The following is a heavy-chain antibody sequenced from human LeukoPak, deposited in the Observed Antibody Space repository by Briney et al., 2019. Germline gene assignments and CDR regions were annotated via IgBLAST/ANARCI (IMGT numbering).Heavy chain of an antibody. CDR3: ARDALGYCSSTSCYRKRRYYFDY. D-gene: IGHD2-2*02. CDR1: GGSISSGGYY. CDR2: INHSGST. J-gene: IGHJ4*02. Sequence: SETLSPTCTVSGGSISSGGYYWSWIRQPPGKGLEWIGEINHSGSTNYNPSLKSRVTISVDTSKNQFSLKLSSVTAADTAVYYCARDALGYCSSTSCYRKRRYYFDYWGQGTLVTVSS. V-gene: IGHV4-39*07.